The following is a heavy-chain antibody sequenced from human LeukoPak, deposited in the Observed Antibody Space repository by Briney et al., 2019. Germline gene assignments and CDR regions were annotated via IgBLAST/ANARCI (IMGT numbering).Heavy chain of an antibody. D-gene: IGHD6-6*01. Sequence: GGSLRLSCAASGFTFSSYRMHWVRQAPGKGLEWVSSISSSGSYIYYADSVKGRFTISRDNAKNSLYLQMNSLRAEDTAVYYCARDRIAALDYWGQGTLVTVSS. V-gene: IGHV3-21*01. J-gene: IGHJ4*02. CDR1: GFTFSSYR. CDR3: ARDRIAALDY. CDR2: ISSSGSYI.